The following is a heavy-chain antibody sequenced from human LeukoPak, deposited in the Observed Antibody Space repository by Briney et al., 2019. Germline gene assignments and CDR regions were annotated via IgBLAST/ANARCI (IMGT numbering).Heavy chain of an antibody. CDR1: GYSFTSYW. D-gene: IGHD2-2*01. V-gene: IGHV5-10-1*01. J-gene: IGHJ4*02. CDR2: IDPSDSYT. Sequence: GESLKISCKGPGYSFTSYWISWVRQMPGKGLEWMGRIDPSDSYTNYSPSFQGHVTISADKSISTAYLQWSSLKASDTAMYYCARQGRYCSSTSCSYFFDYWGQGTLVTVSS. CDR3: ARQGRYCSSTSCSYFFDY.